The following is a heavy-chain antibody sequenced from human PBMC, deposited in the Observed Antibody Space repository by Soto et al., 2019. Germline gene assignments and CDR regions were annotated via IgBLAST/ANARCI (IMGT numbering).Heavy chain of an antibody. CDR1: GFTVSSNY. D-gene: IGHD6-6*01. Sequence: GVLRLSCAASGFTVSSNYMSWVRQAPGKGLEWVSVIYSGGSTYYADSVKGRFTISRDNSKNTLYLQMNSLRAEDTAVYYCASIFSRIAARPDDYWGQGNLVTVSS. J-gene: IGHJ4*02. CDR2: IYSGGST. CDR3: ASIFSRIAARPDDY. V-gene: IGHV3-53*01.